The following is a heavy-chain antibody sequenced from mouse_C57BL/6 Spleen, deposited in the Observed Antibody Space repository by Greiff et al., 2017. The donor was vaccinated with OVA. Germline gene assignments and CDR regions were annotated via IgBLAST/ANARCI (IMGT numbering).Heavy chain of an antibody. CDR2: IDPEDGDT. CDR3: TTEGGPAWFAY. J-gene: IGHJ3*01. CDR1: GFNIKDYY. V-gene: IGHV14-1*01. Sequence: DVKLVESGAELVRPGASVKLSCTASGFNIKDYYMHWVKQRPEQGLEWIGRIDPEDGDTEYAPKFQGKATMTADTSSNTAYLQLSSLTSEDTAVYYCTTEGGPAWFAYWGQGTLVTVSA.